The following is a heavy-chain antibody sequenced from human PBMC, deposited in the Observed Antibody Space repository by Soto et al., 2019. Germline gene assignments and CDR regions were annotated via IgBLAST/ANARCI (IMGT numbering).Heavy chain of an antibody. CDR3: ARDCGKRGNRHNYYFVY. J-gene: IGHJ4*02. CDR2: IGSSSSYI. CDR1: GFTFSSYS. D-gene: IGHD1-26*01. V-gene: IGHV3-21*01. Sequence: GGSLRLSCAASGFTFSSYSMNWVRQAPGKGLEWVSSIGSSSSYIYYADSVKGRFTISRDNAKNSLYLQMNSLRAEDTAVYYCARDCGKRGNRHNYYFVYWGQGTLVTVSS.